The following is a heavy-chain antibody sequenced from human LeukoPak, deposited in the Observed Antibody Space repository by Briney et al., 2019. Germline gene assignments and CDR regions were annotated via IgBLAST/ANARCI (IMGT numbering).Heavy chain of an antibody. Sequence: SETLSLTCAVSGGSIGSSNWWSWVRQPPGKGLEWIGCIYDRGPAHYNPSLKSRFTISVDRPKNQFFLNVTSLTAADTAVYYCARSRQASGLFSSWGQGTLVVVSS. J-gene: IGHJ5*02. CDR3: ARSRQASGLFSS. D-gene: IGHD3-10*01. CDR1: GGSIGSSNW. V-gene: IGHV4-4*02. CDR2: IYDRGPA.